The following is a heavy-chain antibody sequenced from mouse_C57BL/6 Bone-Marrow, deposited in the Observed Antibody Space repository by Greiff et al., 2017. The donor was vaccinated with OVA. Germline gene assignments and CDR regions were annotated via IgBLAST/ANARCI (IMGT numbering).Heavy chain of an antibody. D-gene: IGHD2-5*01. Sequence: QVQLQQPGAELVKPGASVKLSCKASGYTFTSYWMQWVKQRPGQGLEWIGEIDPSDSYTNYNQKFKGKATLTVDTSSSTAYMQLSSLTSEDSAVYYCARCYYSNYSFAYWGQGTLVTVSA. CDR1: GYTFTSYW. J-gene: IGHJ3*01. CDR3: ARCYYSNYSFAY. CDR2: IDPSDSYT. V-gene: IGHV1-50*01.